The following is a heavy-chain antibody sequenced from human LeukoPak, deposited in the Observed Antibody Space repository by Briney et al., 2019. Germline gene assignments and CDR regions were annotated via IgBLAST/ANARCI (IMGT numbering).Heavy chain of an antibody. D-gene: IGHD2-21*02. CDR2: ISYDGSNK. CDR3: ARAYCGGDCYSRFTYYYYGMDV. V-gene: IGHV3-30-3*01. J-gene: IGHJ6*02. CDR1: GFTFSSYA. Sequence: GGSLRLSCAASGFTFSSYAMHWVRQAPGKGLEWVAVISYDGSNKYYADSVEGRFTISRDNSKNTLYLQMNSLRAEDTAVYYCARAYCGGDCYSRFTYYYYGMDVWGQGTTVTVSS.